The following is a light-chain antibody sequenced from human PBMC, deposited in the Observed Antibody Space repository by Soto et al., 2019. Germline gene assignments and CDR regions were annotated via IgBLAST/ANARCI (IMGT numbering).Light chain of an antibody. CDR2: ANR. Sequence: QSVLTQPPSVYGAPGQRVTISCTGSTSNIGAGYDVHWYQQLPGTAPKLLIYANRNRPSGVPDRFSGSKSGTSASLAITGLQAEDEADYYSQSYDRSLSGAYVFGTGTKVTAL. CDR1: TSNIGAGYD. J-gene: IGLJ1*01. V-gene: IGLV1-40*01. CDR3: QSYDRSLSGAYV.